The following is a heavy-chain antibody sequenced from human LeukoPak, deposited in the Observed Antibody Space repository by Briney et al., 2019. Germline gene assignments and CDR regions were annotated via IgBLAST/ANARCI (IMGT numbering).Heavy chain of an antibody. CDR2: IYYSGST. V-gene: IGHV4-39*01. D-gene: IGHD3-9*01. CDR3: ARHVKESGDWRYSHPHYFDY. CDR1: GCSISSSSYY. J-gene: IGHJ4*02. Sequence: PSETLSLTCTVSGCSISSSSYYWGWIRQPPGKGLEWIGSIYYSGSTYYNPSLKSRVTISVDTSKNQFSLKLSSVTAADTAVYYCARHVKESGDWRYSHPHYFDYWGQGTLVTVSS.